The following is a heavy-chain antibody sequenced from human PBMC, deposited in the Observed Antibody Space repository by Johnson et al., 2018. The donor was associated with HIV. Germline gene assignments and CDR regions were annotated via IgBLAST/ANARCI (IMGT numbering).Heavy chain of an antibody. CDR1: GFTFSSYA. Sequence: QVQLVESGGGVVQPGRSLRLSCAASGFTFSSYAMHWVRQAPGKGLEWVAVILYDGSNKLYADSVKGRFTISRDTFKNTLYLQMNSLRAEDTAVYYCARMTTRSDIWGQGTMVTVSS. CDR3: ARMTTRSDI. J-gene: IGHJ3*02. D-gene: IGHD4-11*01. CDR2: ILYDGSNK. V-gene: IGHV3-30*04.